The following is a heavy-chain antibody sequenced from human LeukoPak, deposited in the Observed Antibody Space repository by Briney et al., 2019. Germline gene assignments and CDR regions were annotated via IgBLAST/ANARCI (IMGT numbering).Heavy chain of an antibody. CDR2: INPNNGGT. D-gene: IGHD1-26*01. J-gene: IGHJ4*02. Sequence: GASVKVSCKASGYTFTGHYMHWVRQAPGQGLEWMGWINPNNGGTNYAQKFQGRVTMTRDTSISTAYMELSRLRSDDTAVYYCARGYALYSGRYIDFDYWGQGTPVTVSS. CDR1: GYTFTGHY. V-gene: IGHV1-2*02. CDR3: ARGYALYSGRYIDFDY.